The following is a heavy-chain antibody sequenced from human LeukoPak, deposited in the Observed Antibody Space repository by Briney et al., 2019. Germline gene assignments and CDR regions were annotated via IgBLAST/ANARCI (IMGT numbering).Heavy chain of an antibody. CDR2: IYPGDSDT. D-gene: IGHD3-22*01. J-gene: IGHJ5*02. CDR1: GYSFTSYW. V-gene: IGHV5-51*01. Sequence: GESLKISCKGSGYSFTSYWIGWVRQMPGKGLEWMGIIYPGDSDTRYSPSFQGQVTISADKSISTAYLQWSSLKASDTAMYYCERLRGNYYDSSGHNWFDPWGQGTLVTVSS. CDR3: ERLRGNYYDSSGHNWFDP.